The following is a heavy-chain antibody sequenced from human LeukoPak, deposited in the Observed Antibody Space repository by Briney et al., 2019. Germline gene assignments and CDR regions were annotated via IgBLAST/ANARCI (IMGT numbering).Heavy chain of an antibody. Sequence: GGTLRLSCAASGFTFSSYGMSWVRQAPGKGLEWVSAISGSGGSTYYADSVKGRFTISRDNSKNTLYLQMNSLRAEDTAVYYCAKDGYCTNGVCYDYYFDYWGQGTLVTVSS. J-gene: IGHJ4*02. CDR3: AKDGYCTNGVCYDYYFDY. CDR2: ISGSGGST. CDR1: GFTFSSYG. D-gene: IGHD2-8*01. V-gene: IGHV3-23*01.